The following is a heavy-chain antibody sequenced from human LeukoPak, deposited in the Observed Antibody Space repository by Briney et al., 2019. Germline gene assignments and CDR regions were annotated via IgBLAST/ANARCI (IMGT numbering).Heavy chain of an antibody. V-gene: IGHV4-34*01. CDR3: ATAPSIAVAGLDY. Sequence: SESLSLAYAVDGASFIIFCSNSVRQHPGKGLEWIEDINHSGSTNYTPSRTSPVTISVDPSKHQFSLNLSSVTAADTAVYYWATAPSIAVAGLDYWGQGTLVTVSS. CDR2: INHSGST. CDR1: GASFIIFC. D-gene: IGHD6-19*01. J-gene: IGHJ4*02.